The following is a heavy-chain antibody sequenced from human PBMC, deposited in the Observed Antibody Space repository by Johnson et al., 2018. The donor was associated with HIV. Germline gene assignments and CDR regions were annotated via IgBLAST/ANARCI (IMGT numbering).Heavy chain of an antibody. V-gene: IGHV3-30-3*01. D-gene: IGHD4-11*01. CDR1: GFTFSSYA. Sequence: QVQLVESGGGFVQPGGSLRLSCAASGFTFSSYAMHWVRQAPGKGLEWVAVISYDGSNKYYADSVTGRFTISRDNSKNTLYLQMNSLRPEDSALYYCARDTYTHRTTVTESAFDIWGQGTMVTVSS. CDR3: ARDTYTHRTTVTESAFDI. CDR2: ISYDGSNK. J-gene: IGHJ3*02.